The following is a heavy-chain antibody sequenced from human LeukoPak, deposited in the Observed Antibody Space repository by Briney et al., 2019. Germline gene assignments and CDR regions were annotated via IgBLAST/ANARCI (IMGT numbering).Heavy chain of an antibody. J-gene: IGHJ3*02. V-gene: IGHV3-7*05. D-gene: IGHD5-12*01. CDR1: AFTFSSYW. CDR3: AKGNSGYDYWAFDI. CDR2: IKEDGSDK. Sequence: GGSLRLSCSASAFTFSSYWMTWVRQAPGKGLEWVATIKEDGSDKYYVDSVKGRFTISRDNSKNTLSLQMNSLRAEDTAVYYCAKGNSGYDYWAFDIWGQGTVVTVSS.